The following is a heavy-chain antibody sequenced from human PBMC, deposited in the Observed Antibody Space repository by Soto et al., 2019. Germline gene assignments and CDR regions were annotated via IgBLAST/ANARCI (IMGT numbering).Heavy chain of an antibody. V-gene: IGHV1-69*01. CDR2: IIPTLGTA. J-gene: IGHJ4*02. CDR3: ARDGGRHSGGIDY. D-gene: IGHD1-26*01. CDR1: GGTFSSYS. Sequence: QVQLVQSGPEVKNPGSSVKVSCKASGGTFSSYSINWGRQAPGQGLEWMGEIIPTLGTANYAQKFKGRVTITADESTSTAYMELSSLRSEDTAVYYCARDGGRHSGGIDYWGQGTLVTVSS.